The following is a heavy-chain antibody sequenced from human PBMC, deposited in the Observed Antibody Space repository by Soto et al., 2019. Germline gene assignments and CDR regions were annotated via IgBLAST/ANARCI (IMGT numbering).Heavy chain of an antibody. D-gene: IGHD5-18*01. Sequence: QVQLVESGGGVVQPGRSLRLSCAASGFTFSSYGMHWVRQAPGKGLEWVAVIWYDGSNKYYADSVKGRFTISRDNSKNTLYLQMNSLRAEDTAVYYCARYLDSYGAAYYFDYWGQGTLVTVSS. CDR3: ARYLDSYGAAYYFDY. J-gene: IGHJ4*02. CDR1: GFTFSSYG. CDR2: IWYDGSNK. V-gene: IGHV3-33*01.